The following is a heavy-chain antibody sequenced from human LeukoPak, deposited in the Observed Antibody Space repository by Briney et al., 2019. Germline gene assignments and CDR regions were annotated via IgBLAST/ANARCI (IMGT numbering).Heavy chain of an antibody. Sequence: PGGSLRLSCAASGFTFSSFVMTWVRQAPGKGLEWVSVIGDTGDTTYYADSVKGRFTVSRDNSKSILYLQLNTLRADDTAVYYCATSARGSYQDFFDYWGQGTLVTVS. J-gene: IGHJ4*02. CDR3: ATSARGSYQDFFDY. V-gene: IGHV3-23*01. D-gene: IGHD1-26*01. CDR2: IGDTGDTT. CDR1: GFTFSSFV.